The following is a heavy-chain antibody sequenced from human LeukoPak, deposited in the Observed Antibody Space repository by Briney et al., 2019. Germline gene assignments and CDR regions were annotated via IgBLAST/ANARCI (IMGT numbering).Heavy chain of an antibody. D-gene: IGHD2-2*02. CDR3: ARGLYTDNYYYYGMDV. J-gene: IGHJ6*02. CDR1: GYTFTGYY. CDR2: INPNSGGT. Sequence: ASVKVSRKASGYTFTGYYMHWVRQAPGQGLEWMGWINPNSGGTNYAQKFQGRVTMTRDTSISTAYMELSRLRSDDTAVYYCARGLYTDNYYYYGMDVWGQGTTVTVSS. V-gene: IGHV1-2*02.